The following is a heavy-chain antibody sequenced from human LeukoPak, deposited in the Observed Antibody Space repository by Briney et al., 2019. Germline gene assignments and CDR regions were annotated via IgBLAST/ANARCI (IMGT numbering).Heavy chain of an antibody. CDR2: ISSNGGST. J-gene: IGHJ4*02. CDR3: ARDLYGLGYFDY. D-gene: IGHD3-10*01. CDR1: GFTFSRYA. Sequence: GGSLRLSCSASGFTFSRYAMHWVRQAPGKGLEYVSAISSNGGSTYYADSVKGRLTISRDNSKNTLYLQMNSLRAEDTAVYYCARDLYGLGYFDYWGQGTLVTVSS. V-gene: IGHV3-64*04.